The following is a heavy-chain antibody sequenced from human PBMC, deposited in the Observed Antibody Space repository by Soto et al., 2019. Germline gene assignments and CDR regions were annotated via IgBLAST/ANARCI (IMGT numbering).Heavy chain of an antibody. CDR2: IYYDGST. CDR1: GGSISSGDSY. D-gene: IGHD3-16*01. Sequence: SETLSLTCTVSGGSISSGDSYWGWIRQPPGKGLEWIGYIYYDGSTYYNPSLKSRVTISVDTSKNQFSLKLNSMTAADTAVYYCAREGAASHTYYYGTDVWGQGTTVTVSS. V-gene: IGHV4-30-4*01. CDR3: AREGAASHTYYYGTDV. J-gene: IGHJ6*02.